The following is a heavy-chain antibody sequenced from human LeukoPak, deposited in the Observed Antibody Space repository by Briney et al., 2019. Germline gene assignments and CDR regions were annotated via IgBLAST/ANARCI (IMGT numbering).Heavy chain of an antibody. D-gene: IGHD4-11*01. CDR1: GFTFSSYE. V-gene: IGHV3-48*03. Sequence: PGGSLRLSCAASGFTFSSYEMNWVRQAPGKGLEWVSYVSSSSSTIYYADSVRGRFTISRDNARNSLYLQMNSLRAEDTAVYYCARVLSTITAGRATSDYWGQGTLVTVSS. CDR2: VSSSSSTI. J-gene: IGHJ4*02. CDR3: ARVLSTITAGRATSDY.